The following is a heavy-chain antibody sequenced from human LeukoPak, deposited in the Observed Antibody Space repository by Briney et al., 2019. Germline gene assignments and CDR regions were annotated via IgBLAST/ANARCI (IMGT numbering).Heavy chain of an antibody. D-gene: IGHD3-22*01. J-gene: IGHJ3*02. CDR1: GYTFTGYY. Sequence: ASVKVSCKASGYTFTGYYMHWVRQAPGQGLEWMGWINPNSGGTNYAQKFQGRVTMTRDTSISTAYMELSRLRSDDTAVYYCARDRSYYDSSAARPLRGGAFDIWGQGTMVTVSS. CDR2: INPNSGGT. V-gene: IGHV1-2*02. CDR3: ARDRSYYDSSAARPLRGGAFDI.